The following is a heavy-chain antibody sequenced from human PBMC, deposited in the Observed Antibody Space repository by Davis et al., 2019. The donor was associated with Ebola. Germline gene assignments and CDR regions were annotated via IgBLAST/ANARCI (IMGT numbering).Heavy chain of an antibody. Sequence: ASVKVSCKASGGTFSSFAISWVRQAPGQGLEWMGIINPSGGSTSYAQKFQGRVTMTRDTSTSTVYMELSSLRSEDTAVYYCARARLELRINWFDPWGQGTLVTVSS. CDR2: INPSGGST. CDR1: GGTFSSFA. V-gene: IGHV1-46*01. J-gene: IGHJ5*02. D-gene: IGHD1-7*01. CDR3: ARARLELRINWFDP.